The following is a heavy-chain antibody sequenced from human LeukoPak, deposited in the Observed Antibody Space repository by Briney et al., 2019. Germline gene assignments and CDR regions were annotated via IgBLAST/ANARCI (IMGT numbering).Heavy chain of an antibody. CDR1: GFTFSSYA. CDR2: ISGSGGST. D-gene: IGHD2-15*01. V-gene: IGHV3-23*01. CDR3: AKDRVVAATYYFDY. J-gene: IGHJ4*02. Sequence: PGGSLRLSCAAPGFTFSSYAMSWVRRAPGKGLEWVSAISGSGGSTYYADSVKGRFTISRDNSKNTLYLQMNSLRAEDTAVYYCAKDRVVAATYYFDYWGQGTLVTVSS.